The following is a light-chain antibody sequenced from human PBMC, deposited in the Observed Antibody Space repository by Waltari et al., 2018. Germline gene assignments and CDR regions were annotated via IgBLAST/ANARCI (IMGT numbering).Light chain of an antibody. J-gene: IGKJ4*01. V-gene: IGKV1-9*01. Sequence: DIQLTQSPSFLSASVGDRVTITCRASQDIGHYLGWYQQKPGKAPNLLIYAASNLQSGVSSRFSGSGSGTEVTLTISSLQPEDFATYYCQQLNSYPPFGGGTKVEIK. CDR1: QDIGHY. CDR2: AAS. CDR3: QQLNSYPP.